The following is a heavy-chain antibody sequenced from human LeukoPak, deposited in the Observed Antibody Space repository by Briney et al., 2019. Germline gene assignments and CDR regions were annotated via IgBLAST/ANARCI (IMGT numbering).Heavy chain of an antibody. CDR2: IRYDGSNT. CDR1: GFTFSSYG. Sequence: GGSLRLSCAASGFTFSSYGMHWVRQAPGKGLEWVAFIRYDGSNTYYADSVKGRFTISRDNSKNTLYLQMNSLRPEDTAVYYCAKPLQWLVYFDYWGQGTLVTVSS. CDR3: AKPLQWLVYFDY. V-gene: IGHV3-30*02. J-gene: IGHJ4*02. D-gene: IGHD6-19*01.